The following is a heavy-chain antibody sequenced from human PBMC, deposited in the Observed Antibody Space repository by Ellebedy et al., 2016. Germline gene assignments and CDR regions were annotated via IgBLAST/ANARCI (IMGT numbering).Heavy chain of an antibody. Sequence: ASVKVSCXASGYTFTGYYMHWVRQAPGQGLEWMGWINPNSGGTNYAQKFQGRVTMTRDTSISTAYMELRSLRSDDTAVYYCARGGGYSYGTLYGMDVWGQGTTVTVSS. CDR3: ARGGGYSYGTLYGMDV. CDR2: INPNSGGT. CDR1: GYTFTGYY. J-gene: IGHJ6*02. D-gene: IGHD5-18*01. V-gene: IGHV1-2*02.